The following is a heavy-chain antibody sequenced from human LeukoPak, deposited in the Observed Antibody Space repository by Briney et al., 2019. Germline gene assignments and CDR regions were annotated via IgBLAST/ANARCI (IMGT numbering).Heavy chain of an antibody. CDR2: ISSSSSTI. J-gene: IGHJ5*02. Sequence: TGGSLRLSCAASGFTFSSYSMNWVRQAPGKGLEWVSYISSSSSTIYYADSIKGRFTISRDNSKNTLYLQMNSLGAEDMAVYYCAKDPYSSGPYNWFDPWGQGTLVTVSS. V-gene: IGHV3-48*01. CDR3: AKDPYSSGPYNWFDP. D-gene: IGHD6-19*01. CDR1: GFTFSSYS.